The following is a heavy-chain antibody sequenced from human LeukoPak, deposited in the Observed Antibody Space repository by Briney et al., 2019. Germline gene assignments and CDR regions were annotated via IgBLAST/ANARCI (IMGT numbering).Heavy chain of an antibody. J-gene: IGHJ4*02. Sequence: GGSLRLSCAASRVTFNKYAMHWVRQAPGKGLQYVSTISSDGAGTFYADSVKGRFTISRDNVKNTLYLQMGSLRPEDTAVYYCASPDRPYTLDSPLDYWGQGTLVTVTS. V-gene: IGHV3-64*02. CDR2: ISSDGAGT. D-gene: IGHD1-14*01. CDR3: ASPDRPYTLDSPLDY. CDR1: RVTFNKYA.